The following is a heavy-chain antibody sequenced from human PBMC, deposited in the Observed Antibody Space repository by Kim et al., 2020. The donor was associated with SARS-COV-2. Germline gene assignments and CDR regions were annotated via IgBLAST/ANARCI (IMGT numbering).Heavy chain of an antibody. D-gene: IGHD3-3*01. Sequence: SETLSLTCTVSGGSISSGDYYWGWIRQPPGKGLEWIGYIYYSGSTYYNPSLKSRVTISVDTSKNQFSLKLSSVTAADTAVYYCARVGRFLEWLLSLSDYYYYMDVWGEGTTVTVSS. J-gene: IGHJ6*03. CDR2: IYYSGST. CDR1: GGSISSGDYY. CDR3: ARVGRFLEWLLSLSDYYYYMDV. V-gene: IGHV4-30-4*01.